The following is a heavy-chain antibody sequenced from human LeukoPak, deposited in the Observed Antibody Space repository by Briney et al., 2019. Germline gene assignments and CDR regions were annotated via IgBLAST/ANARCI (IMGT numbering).Heavy chain of an antibody. D-gene: IGHD5-24*01. V-gene: IGHV3-21*01. CDR2: ITASSTAI. CDR1: GFTFNTYT. CDR3: ARDESDGWPKDDAFDI. J-gene: IGHJ3*02. Sequence: GGSLRLSCAASGFTFNTYTMNWVRQAPGKGLEWVSSITASSTAIYSADSVKGRFTISRDNAKNFLYLQMNSLRAEDTAVYYCARDESDGWPKDDAFDIWGQGTMVTVSS.